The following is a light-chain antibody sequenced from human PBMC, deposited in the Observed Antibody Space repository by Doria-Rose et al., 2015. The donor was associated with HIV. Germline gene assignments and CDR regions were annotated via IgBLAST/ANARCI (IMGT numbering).Light chain of an antibody. Sequence: AIRMTQSPSSLAASTGDRDTITCRASQDISNYLAWYQQKPGKAPKLLIYAASTLQSGVPSRFSGSGSGTDFTLTISYLQSEDFATYYCQQYYSYPQTFGQGTKVEVK. V-gene: IGKV1-8*01. J-gene: IGKJ1*01. CDR2: AAS. CDR3: QQYYSYPQT. CDR1: QDISNY.